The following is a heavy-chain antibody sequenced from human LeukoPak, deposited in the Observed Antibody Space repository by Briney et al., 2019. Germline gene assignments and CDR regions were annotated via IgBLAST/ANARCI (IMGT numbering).Heavy chain of an antibody. CDR1: GGSISSSNW. V-gene: IGHV4-30-4*01. CDR3: AREYVHYYGMDV. CDR2: IYYSGST. Sequence: PSETLSLTCAVSGGSISSSNWWSWIRQPPGKGLEWIGYIYYSGSTYYNPSLKSRVTISVDTSKNQFSLKLSSVTAADTAVYYCAREYVHYYGMDVWGQGTTVTVSS. J-gene: IGHJ6*02. D-gene: IGHD3-16*01.